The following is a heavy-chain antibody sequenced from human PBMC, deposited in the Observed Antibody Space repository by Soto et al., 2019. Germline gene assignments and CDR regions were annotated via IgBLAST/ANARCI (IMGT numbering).Heavy chain of an antibody. CDR2: IGTAGAT. D-gene: IGHD2-15*01. J-gene: IGHJ4*02. CDR3: ATGQDIDAHFFDT. V-gene: IGHV3-13*01. Sequence: GEALKISCEAAGFTFSGFDRHWGRQPTGKGLEWVSTIGTAGATYYAVSVKGRFTISRDNAKNSFSLQMNSLRSGDTAVYFCATGQDIDAHFFDTWGQGTQVTVSS. CDR1: GFTFSGFD.